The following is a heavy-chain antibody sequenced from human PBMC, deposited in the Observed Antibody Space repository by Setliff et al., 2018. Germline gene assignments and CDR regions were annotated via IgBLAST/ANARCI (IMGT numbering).Heavy chain of an antibody. V-gene: IGHV3-30*02. CDR3: VRDSSADYYDNDYFKY. CDR2: IRHDESDI. Sequence: GGSLRLSCAASGFTFRGFAMHWVRHATGKGLEWVSFIRHDESDIYYTNSVKGRFTVSRDNSKNTLYLQMNILRPEDTALYYCVRDSSADYYDNDYFKYWGQGALVTVSS. D-gene: IGHD2-21*02. CDR1: GFTFRGFA. J-gene: IGHJ1*01.